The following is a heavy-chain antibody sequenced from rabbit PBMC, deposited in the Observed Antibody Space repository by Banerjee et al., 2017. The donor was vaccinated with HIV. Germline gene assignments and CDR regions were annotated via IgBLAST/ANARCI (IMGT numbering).Heavy chain of an antibody. CDR3: ARDANSGGLFNL. V-gene: IGHV1S40*01. CDR2: IYTSSGIT. D-gene: IGHD1-1*01. J-gene: IGHJ4*01. CDR1: GIDFSSYA. Sequence: QSLEESGGDLVKPGASLTLTCTASGIDFSSYAMCWVRQAPGKGLEWIASIYTSSGITWYASWAKGRFTISKTSSTTVTLQMTSLTAADTATYFCARDANSGGLFNLWGPGTLVTDS.